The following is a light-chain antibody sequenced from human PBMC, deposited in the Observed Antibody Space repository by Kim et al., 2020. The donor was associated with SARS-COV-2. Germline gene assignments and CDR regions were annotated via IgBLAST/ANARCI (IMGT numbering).Light chain of an antibody. CDR1: SDKVGNQG. V-gene: IGLV10-54*04. Sequence: QTAALACTGNSDKVGNQGAAWRQQHRGHPPKLLSYRNNNRPSGISEKFSASRSGNTASLTITGLQPEDEADYYCSAWDNRLSVWVFGGGTQLTVL. CDR2: RNN. CDR3: SAWDNRLSVWV. J-gene: IGLJ3*02.